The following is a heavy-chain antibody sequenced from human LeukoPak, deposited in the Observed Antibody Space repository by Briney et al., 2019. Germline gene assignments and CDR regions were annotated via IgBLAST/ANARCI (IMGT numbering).Heavy chain of an antibody. V-gene: IGHV4-61*03. Sequence: PETLSLTCTVSGGSISRSSYYWSWIRQPPGKGLEWIGYIHYSGSTNYNPSLKSRATISVDTSKAHFSLKLSSATAADTAVYYCARHDPGWFDTWGQGTLVTVSS. D-gene: IGHD3-16*01. CDR1: GGSISRSSYY. J-gene: IGHJ5*02. CDR3: ARHDPGWFDT. CDR2: IHYSGST.